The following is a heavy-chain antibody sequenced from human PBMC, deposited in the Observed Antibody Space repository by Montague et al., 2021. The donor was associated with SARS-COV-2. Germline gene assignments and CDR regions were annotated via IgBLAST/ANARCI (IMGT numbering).Heavy chain of an antibody. CDR2: IYTSGST. Sequence: TLSLTCTVSIGSISSGSYYWSWIRQPAGEGLEWIGRIYTSGSTNYNPSLKSRVTISVDTSKNQFSLKLSSVTAADTAVYYCARDGYSSGWNGLHWFDPWGQGTLATVSS. CDR3: ARDGYSSGWNGLHWFDP. J-gene: IGHJ5*02. CDR1: IGSISSGSYY. D-gene: IGHD6-25*01. V-gene: IGHV4-61*02.